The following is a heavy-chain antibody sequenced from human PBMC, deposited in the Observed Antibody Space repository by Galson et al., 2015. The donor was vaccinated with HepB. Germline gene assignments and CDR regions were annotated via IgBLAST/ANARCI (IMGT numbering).Heavy chain of an antibody. CDR1: GFTFGDYA. Sequence: SLRLSCAASGFTFGDYAMSWFRQAPGKGLEWVAFIRSKAYGGTKEYAASVKGRITISRDDSKSITYLQMNSLKTEDTAVYYCTRDVDYSRYWGQGTLVTVSS. CDR2: IRSKAYGGTK. V-gene: IGHV3-49*03. J-gene: IGHJ4*02. D-gene: IGHD4-11*01. CDR3: TRDVDYSRY.